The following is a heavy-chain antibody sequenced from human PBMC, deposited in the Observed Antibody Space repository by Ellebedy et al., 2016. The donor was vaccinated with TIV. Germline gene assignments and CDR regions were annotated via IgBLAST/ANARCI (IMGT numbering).Heavy chain of an antibody. J-gene: IGHJ4*02. D-gene: IGHD3-22*01. CDR3: AKDRTPEDGYWVFDY. V-gene: IGHV3-23*01. CDR2: ISHTGSRT. Sequence: GESLKISCAASGFTFSSFAMTWVRQAPGKGLEWVSTISHTGSRTYYADSVKGRFTISRDNSKSTLDLQMNSLTAEDTAVYYCAKDRTPEDGYWVFDYWGQGALVTVSS. CDR1: GFTFSSFA.